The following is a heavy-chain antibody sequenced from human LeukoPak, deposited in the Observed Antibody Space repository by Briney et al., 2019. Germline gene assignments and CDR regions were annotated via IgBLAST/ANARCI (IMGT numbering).Heavy chain of an antibody. V-gene: IGHV4-39*07. CDR3: ARDSEVIAAEGNWFDP. D-gene: IGHD6-13*01. CDR1: GFTFSSYE. CDR2: ISYSGST. Sequence: GSLRLSCAASGFTFSSYEMNWVRQPPGKGLEWIGSISYSGSTYYNPSLKSRVTISLDMSNNQFSLKLSSVTAADTAFYYCARDSEVIAAEGNWFDPWGQGTLVTVSS. J-gene: IGHJ5*02.